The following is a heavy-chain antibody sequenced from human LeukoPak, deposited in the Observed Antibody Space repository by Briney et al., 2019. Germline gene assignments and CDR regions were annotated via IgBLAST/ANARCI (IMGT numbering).Heavy chain of an antibody. CDR2: INWNGGST. J-gene: IGHJ4*02. CDR3: ARGGMTTYFDY. V-gene: IGHV3-20*04. CDR1: GFTFDDYG. Sequence: GGSLTLSCAASGFTFDDYGMSWVRQAPGKGRESVSGINWNGGSTGYADSVKGRFTISRDNAKNSLYLQMNRLRAEDMALYYCARGGMTTYFDYWGRGTLVTVSS. D-gene: IGHD4-11*01.